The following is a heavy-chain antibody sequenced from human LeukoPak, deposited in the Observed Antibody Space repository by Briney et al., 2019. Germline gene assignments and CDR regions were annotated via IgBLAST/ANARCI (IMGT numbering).Heavy chain of an antibody. V-gene: IGHV3-21*04. D-gene: IGHD3-22*01. J-gene: IGHJ4*02. Sequence: GGSLRLSCAASGFTFSSYSMNWVRQAPGKGLEWVSSISSSYIYYADSVKGRFTISRDNSKNTLYLQMNSLRAEDTAVYYCAKAALRITMIVAQPIYYFDYWGQGTLVTVSS. CDR2: ISSSYI. CDR3: AKAALRITMIVAQPIYYFDY. CDR1: GFTFSSYS.